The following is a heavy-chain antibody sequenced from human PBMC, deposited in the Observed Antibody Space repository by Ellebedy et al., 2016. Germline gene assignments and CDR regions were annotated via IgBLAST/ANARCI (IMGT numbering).Heavy chain of an antibody. CDR2: IAAGDGVT. CDR3: AREGCSNDICNRGYYYGMDV. J-gene: IGHJ6*02. D-gene: IGHD2-8*01. CDR1: GYTFTDNA. Sequence: ASVKVSCKASGYTFTDNAIHWVRQAPGESLEWMGWIAAGDGVTKYSQKFQGRVTITRDTSASTAYMELSSLRSEDTAVYYCAREGCSNDICNRGYYYGMDVWGQGTTVTVSS. V-gene: IGHV1-3*01.